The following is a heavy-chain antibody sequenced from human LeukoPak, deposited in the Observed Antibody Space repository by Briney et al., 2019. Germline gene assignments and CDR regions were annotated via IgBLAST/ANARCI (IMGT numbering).Heavy chain of an antibody. J-gene: IGHJ5*02. CDR3: ARDNSDTVKGECSGACYWWFDP. V-gene: IGHV1-46*01. Sequence: GASVKVSCKASGYPFTKFYMHWLRQAPGHGLEWMGLMSPNGDSTLYSQKFQGRVTMTRDTSTSTDYMELSSLRSEDTAVYYCARDNSDTVKGECSGACYWWFDPWGQGTLVTVSS. CDR1: GYPFTKFY. D-gene: IGHD6-19*01. CDR2: MSPNGDST.